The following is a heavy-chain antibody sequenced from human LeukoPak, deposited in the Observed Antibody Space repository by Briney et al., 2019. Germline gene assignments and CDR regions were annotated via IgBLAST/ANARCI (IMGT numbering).Heavy chain of an antibody. CDR2: ISSSSSYI. Sequence: PGGSLRLSCAASGFTFSSYSMNWVRQAPGKGLEWVSSISSSSSYIYYADSVKGRFTISRDNAKNTLYLQMNSLRAEDTAVYYCAREGITMIVAWGQGTLVTVSS. D-gene: IGHD3-22*01. V-gene: IGHV3-21*01. CDR3: AREGITMIVA. CDR1: GFTFSSYS. J-gene: IGHJ5*02.